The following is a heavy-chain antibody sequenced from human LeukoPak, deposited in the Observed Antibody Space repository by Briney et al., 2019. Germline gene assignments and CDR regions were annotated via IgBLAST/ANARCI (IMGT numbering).Heavy chain of an antibody. CDR1: SGSISNYD. CDR3: ARLTSSWYQDWYFDL. Sequence: SETLSLTCTVSSGSISNYDWSWIRQPAGKGLEWIGRIYTSGSTNYNPSLKSRVTMSVDTSKKQFSLKLSSVTAADTAVYYCARLTSSWYQDWYFDLWGRGTLVTVSS. D-gene: IGHD6-13*01. J-gene: IGHJ2*01. CDR2: IYTSGST. V-gene: IGHV4-4*07.